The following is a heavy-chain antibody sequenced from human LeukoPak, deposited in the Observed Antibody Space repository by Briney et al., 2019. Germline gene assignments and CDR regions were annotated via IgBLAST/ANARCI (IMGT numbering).Heavy chain of an antibody. V-gene: IGHV1-69*06. D-gene: IGHD3-16*01. Sequence: SVKVSCKASGGTFSSYAISWVRQAPGQGLEWMGGIIPIFGTANYAQKFQGRVTITADKSTSTAYMELSSLRSEDAAVYYCARQGLSRLDPDYYYGMDVWGQGTTVTVSS. CDR2: IIPIFGTA. J-gene: IGHJ6*02. CDR3: ARQGLSRLDPDYYYGMDV. CDR1: GGTFSSYA.